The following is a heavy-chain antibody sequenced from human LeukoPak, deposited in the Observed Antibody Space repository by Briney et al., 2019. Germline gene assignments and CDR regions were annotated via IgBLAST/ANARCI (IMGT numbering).Heavy chain of an antibody. Sequence: SETLSLTCAVYGGSFSGYYWSWIRQPPGKGLEWIGEINHSGSTNYNPSLKSRVTISVDTSKNQFSLKPSSVTAADTAVYYCARIAVADHDAFDIWGQGTMVTVSS. V-gene: IGHV4-34*01. J-gene: IGHJ3*02. CDR1: GGSFSGYY. CDR3: ARIAVADHDAFDI. CDR2: INHSGST. D-gene: IGHD6-19*01.